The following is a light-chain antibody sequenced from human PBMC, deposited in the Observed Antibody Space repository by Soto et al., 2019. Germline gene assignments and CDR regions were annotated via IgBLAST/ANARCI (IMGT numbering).Light chain of an antibody. V-gene: IGLV2-14*03. CDR3: TSFTSGTTLVV. Sequence: QSALTQPASMSGSPGQSITISCSGTSGDVGGYNFVSWYQHHPGKVPKLIIYNVNARPSGVSIRFSGSKSGNTASLTISGLQADYEADYYCTSFTSGTTLVVFGGGTKLTVL. J-gene: IGLJ2*01. CDR1: SGDVGGYNF. CDR2: NVN.